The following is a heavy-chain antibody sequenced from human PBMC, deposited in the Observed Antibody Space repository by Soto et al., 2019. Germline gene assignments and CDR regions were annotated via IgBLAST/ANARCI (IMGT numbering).Heavy chain of an antibody. V-gene: IGHV4-39*01. CDR1: GGSISSSSHY. CDR3: STGTTVNYYYYGMDV. CDR2: IYYSGST. Sequence: SETLSLTCTVSGGSISSSSHYWGWIRQPPGKGLEGIGSIYYSGSTYYNPSLKSRVTISVDTSKNQFSLKLSSVTAADTAVYYCSTGTTVNYYYYGMDVWGQGTTVT. J-gene: IGHJ6*02. D-gene: IGHD1-7*01.